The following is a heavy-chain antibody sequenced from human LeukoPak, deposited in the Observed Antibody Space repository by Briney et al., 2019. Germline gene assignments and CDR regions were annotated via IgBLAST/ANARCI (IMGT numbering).Heavy chain of an antibody. CDR3: AREGPNSSGLDY. Sequence: PSQTLSLTCTISGGSISSGSYFWSWIRQPAGQGLEWIGRIYTSGSTNYNPSLKSRVTISVDTSKNQFSLKLSSVTAADTAVYYCAREGPNSSGLDYWGQGTLVTVSS. D-gene: IGHD3-22*01. J-gene: IGHJ4*02. CDR1: GGSISSGSYF. CDR2: IYTSGST. V-gene: IGHV4-61*02.